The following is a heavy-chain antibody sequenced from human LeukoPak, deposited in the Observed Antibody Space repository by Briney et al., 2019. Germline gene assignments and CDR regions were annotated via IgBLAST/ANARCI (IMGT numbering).Heavy chain of an antibody. Sequence: GGSLRLSCAASGFTFSSYAMSWVRQAPGKGPEWVSAISGSGGSTYYADSVKGRFTISRDNSKNTLYLQMNSLRAEDTAVYYCAKATGYYDYFDYWGQGTLVTVSS. V-gene: IGHV3-23*01. J-gene: IGHJ4*02. CDR2: ISGSGGST. CDR1: GFTFSSYA. D-gene: IGHD3-9*01. CDR3: AKATGYYDYFDY.